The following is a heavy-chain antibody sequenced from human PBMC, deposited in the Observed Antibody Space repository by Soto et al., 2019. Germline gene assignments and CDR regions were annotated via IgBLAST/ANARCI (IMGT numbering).Heavy chain of an antibody. CDR1: GYTFTSYA. V-gene: IGHV1-3*01. CDR3: ATPIVAFY. CDR2: INAGNGNT. J-gene: IGHJ4*02. D-gene: IGHD5-12*01. Sequence: ASVKVSCKASGYTFTSYAIHWVRQAPGQRLEWMGWINAGNGNTKYSQKFQGRVIITRDTSAGTAYMELRSLRSEDTAVYYCATPIVAFYWGQGTLVTFSS.